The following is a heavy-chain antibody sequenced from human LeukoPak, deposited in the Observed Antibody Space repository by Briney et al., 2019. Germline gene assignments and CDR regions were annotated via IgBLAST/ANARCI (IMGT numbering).Heavy chain of an antibody. Sequence: GGSLRLSCAASGFTFSSYSMNWVRQAPGKGLEWVSSISSSSSYIYYADSVKGRFTISRDNAKNSLYLQMNSLRDEDTAVYYCARDGSSGWSPFVDYWGQGTLVTVSS. D-gene: IGHD6-19*01. J-gene: IGHJ4*02. CDR3: ARDGSSGWSPFVDY. V-gene: IGHV3-21*01. CDR2: ISSSSSYI. CDR1: GFTFSSYS.